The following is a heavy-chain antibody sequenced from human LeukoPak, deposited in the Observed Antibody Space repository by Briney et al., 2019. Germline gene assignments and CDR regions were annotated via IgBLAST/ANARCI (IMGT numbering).Heavy chain of an antibody. Sequence: GGSLRLSCAASGFTFSDYYMSWIRQAPGKGLEWVSYISSSGSTIYYADSVKGRFTISRDNSKNTLYLQMNSLRAEDTAVYYCAKDPVTTVTYWFDPWGQGTLVTVSS. CDR3: AKDPVTTVTYWFDP. CDR2: ISSSGSTI. CDR1: GFTFSDYY. J-gene: IGHJ5*02. V-gene: IGHV3-11*01. D-gene: IGHD4-17*01.